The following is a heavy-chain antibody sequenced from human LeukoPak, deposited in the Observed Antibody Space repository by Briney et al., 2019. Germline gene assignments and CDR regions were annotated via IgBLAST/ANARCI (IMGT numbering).Heavy chain of an antibody. CDR3: ARSPLRTVNWFDP. J-gene: IGHJ5*02. V-gene: IGHV4-4*09. Sequence: SETLSLTCTVSGGSISSYYWSWIRQPPGKGLEWIGYIYTSGSTNYNPSLKSRATISVDTSKNQFSLKLSSVTAADTAVYYCARSPLRTVNWFDPWGQGTLVTVSS. D-gene: IGHD4-11*01. CDR2: IYTSGST. CDR1: GGSISSYY.